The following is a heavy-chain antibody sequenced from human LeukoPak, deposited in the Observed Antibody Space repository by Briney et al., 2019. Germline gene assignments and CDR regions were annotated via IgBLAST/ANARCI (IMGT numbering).Heavy chain of an antibody. V-gene: IGHV3-66*01. CDR2: IYSGGST. CDR1: GFTVSSNY. D-gene: IGHD6-6*01. Sequence: GGSLRLSCAASGFTVSSNYMSWARQAPGKGLEWVSVIYSGGSTYYADSVKGRFTISRDNSKNTLYLQMNSLRAEDTAVYYCAREALASYYFDYWGQGTLVTVSS. CDR3: AREALASYYFDY. J-gene: IGHJ4*02.